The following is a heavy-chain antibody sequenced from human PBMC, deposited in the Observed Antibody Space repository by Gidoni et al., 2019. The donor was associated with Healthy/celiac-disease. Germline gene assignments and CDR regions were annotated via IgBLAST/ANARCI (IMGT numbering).Heavy chain of an antibody. J-gene: IGHJ5*02. CDR2: INHSGST. Sequence: QVQLQQWGAGLLKPSETLSLTCAVYGGSFSGYYWSWIRQPPGKGLEWIGEINHSGSTNYNPSLKSRVTISVDTSKNQFSLKLSSVTAADTAVYYCARGGHLRSRTNWFDPWGQGTLVTVSS. CDR3: ARGGHLRSRTNWFDP. CDR1: GGSFSGYY. V-gene: IGHV4-34*01. D-gene: IGHD6-13*01.